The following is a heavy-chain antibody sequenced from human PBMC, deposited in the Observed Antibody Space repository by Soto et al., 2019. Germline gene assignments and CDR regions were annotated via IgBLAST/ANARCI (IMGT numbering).Heavy chain of an antibody. Sequence: QVQLEESGGGVVQPGRSLRLSCEASGFTFNTYSMHWVRQPPGKGLEWLAAIWYDGTQKYYADSVKGRFIISRDNSKNPLYLEMNSLRAEDTAVYYCARAGGTTVTGLWHFYSWGQGTLVTVSS. D-gene: IGHD4-17*01. J-gene: IGHJ4*02. CDR1: GFTFNTYS. CDR3: ARAGGTTVTGLWHFYS. CDR2: IWYDGTQK. V-gene: IGHV3-33*01.